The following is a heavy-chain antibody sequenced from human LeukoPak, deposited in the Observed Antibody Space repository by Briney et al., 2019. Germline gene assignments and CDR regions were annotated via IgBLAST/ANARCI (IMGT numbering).Heavy chain of an antibody. Sequence: MSSETPSLTCTVSGDSIRSNNYYWGWIRQPPGKGLEWIGSIYDTGSTFYNPSLKSRVIISVDTSKNQFSLKLSSVTAADTAVYYCQSRFLEWLLDYWGQGTLVTVSS. CDR1: GDSIRSNNYY. V-gene: IGHV4-39*05. D-gene: IGHD3-3*01. CDR3: QSRFLEWLLDY. CDR2: IYDTGST. J-gene: IGHJ4*02.